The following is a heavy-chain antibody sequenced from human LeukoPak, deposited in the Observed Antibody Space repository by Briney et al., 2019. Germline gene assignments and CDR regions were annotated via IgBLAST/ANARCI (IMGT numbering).Heavy chain of an antibody. CDR1: GFTFSSYA. V-gene: IGHV3-23*01. CDR2: INGSGGST. Sequence: GGSLRLSCAASGFTFSSYAMSWVRQAPGKGLEWVSDINGSGGSTYYADSVKGRFTISRDNSKNTLYLQMNSLRAEDTAVYYCAKGKGGSYNLAMYYWGQGTLVTVSS. CDR3: AKGKGGSYNLAMYY. D-gene: IGHD1-26*01. J-gene: IGHJ4*02.